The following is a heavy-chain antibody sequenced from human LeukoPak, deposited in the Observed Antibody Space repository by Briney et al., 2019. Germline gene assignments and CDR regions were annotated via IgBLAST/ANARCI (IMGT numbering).Heavy chain of an antibody. CDR2: IKQDGSEK. CDR3: ARGDGYHIY. Sequence: PGGSLRLSCAASGFTLSPWWMTWVRQAPGKGLEWVANIKQDGSEKYYVDSVEGRFTISRDNAKNSLYLQMNSLRAEDTAVYYCARGDGYHIYWGQGTLVTVSS. J-gene: IGHJ4*02. CDR1: GFTLSPWW. V-gene: IGHV3-7*01. D-gene: IGHD5-18*01.